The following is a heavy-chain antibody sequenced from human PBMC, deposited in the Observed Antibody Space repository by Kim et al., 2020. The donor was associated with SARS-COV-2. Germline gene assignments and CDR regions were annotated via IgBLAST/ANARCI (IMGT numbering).Heavy chain of an antibody. V-gene: IGHV5-51*01. CDR1: GYSFTSYW. CDR3: ARHPQSHYYGSGGVYFQH. D-gene: IGHD3-10*01. Sequence: GESLKISCKGSGYSFTSYWIGWVRQMPGKGLEWMGIIYPGDSDTRYSPSFQGQVTISADKSISTAYLQWSSLKASDTAMYYCARHPQSHYYGSGGVYFQHWGQGTLVTVSS. CDR2: IYPGDSDT. J-gene: IGHJ1*01.